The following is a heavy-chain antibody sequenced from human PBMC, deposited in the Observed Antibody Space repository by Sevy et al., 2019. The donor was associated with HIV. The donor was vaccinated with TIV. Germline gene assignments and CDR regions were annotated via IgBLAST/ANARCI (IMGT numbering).Heavy chain of an antibody. V-gene: IGHV1-69*13. Sequence: ASVKVSCKASGGTFSSYAISWVRQAPGQGLEWMGGIIPIFGTANYTQKFQGRVTITADESTSTAYMELSSLRSEDTAVYYCARAGEVPAAMPAYVGYYHGMDIWGQGTTVTVSS. CDR1: GGTFSSYA. CDR2: IIPIFGTA. CDR3: ARAGEVPAAMPAYVGYYHGMDI. J-gene: IGHJ6*02. D-gene: IGHD2-2*01.